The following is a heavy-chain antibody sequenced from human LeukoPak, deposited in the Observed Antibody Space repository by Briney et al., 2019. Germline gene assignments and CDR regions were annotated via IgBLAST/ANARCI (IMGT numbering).Heavy chain of an antibody. CDR2: IYYSGST. D-gene: IGHD3-22*01. CDR3: ARGRVDSSGYSDAFDI. Sequence: PSETLSLTCTVSGGSISSGDYYWSWIRQHPGKGLEWIGYIYYSGSTYYNPSLKSRLTISVDTSKNQFSLKLSSVTAADTAVYYCARGRVDSSGYSDAFDIWGQGTMVTVSS. V-gene: IGHV4-31*03. J-gene: IGHJ3*02. CDR1: GGSISSGDYY.